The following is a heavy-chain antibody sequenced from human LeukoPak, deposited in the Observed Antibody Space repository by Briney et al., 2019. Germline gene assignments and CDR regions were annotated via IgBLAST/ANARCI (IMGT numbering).Heavy chain of an antibody. J-gene: IGHJ4*02. CDR1: GFTFSSYG. CDR2: IQSDGNNK. V-gene: IGHV3-30*02. Sequence: PGGSLRLSCAASGFTFSSYGIYWVRQAPGKGLEWVAFIQSDGNNKYYADSVKGRFSISRDNSKNTLYLQMNSLRTEDTAVYYCAKVLMDYGDYFDYWGQGTLVTVSS. D-gene: IGHD4-17*01. CDR3: AKVLMDYGDYFDY.